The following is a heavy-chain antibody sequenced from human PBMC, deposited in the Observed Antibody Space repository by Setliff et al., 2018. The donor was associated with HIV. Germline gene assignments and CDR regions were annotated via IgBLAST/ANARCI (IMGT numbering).Heavy chain of an antibody. V-gene: IGHV4-38-2*02. CDR1: GYPISSGYY. Sequence: SETLSLTCTVSGYPISSGYYWGWIRQPPGKGLEWIGSIYHSGTTYYNPSLKSRVTISVDTSKNQFSLRLTSVTAADTAVYYCARQLTTLDYFDYWGQGTLVTVSS. D-gene: IGHD4-17*01. CDR3: ARQLTTLDYFDY. CDR2: IYHSGTT. J-gene: IGHJ4*02.